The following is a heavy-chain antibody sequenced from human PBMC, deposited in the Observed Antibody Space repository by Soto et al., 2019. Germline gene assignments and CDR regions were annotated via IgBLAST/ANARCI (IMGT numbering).Heavy chain of an antibody. J-gene: IGHJ4*02. CDR3: ARDSTVGYCSSTSCYAFDY. Sequence: SVKVSCKASGSTFSSYAISWVRQAPGQGLEWMGGIIPIFGTANYAQKFQGRVTITADESTSTAYMELSSLRSEDTAVYYCARDSTVGYCSSTSCYAFDYWGQGTLVTVSS. D-gene: IGHD2-2*01. V-gene: IGHV1-69*13. CDR1: GSTFSSYA. CDR2: IIPIFGTA.